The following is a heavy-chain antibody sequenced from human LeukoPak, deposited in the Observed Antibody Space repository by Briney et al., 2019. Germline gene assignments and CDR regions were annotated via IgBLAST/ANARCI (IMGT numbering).Heavy chain of an antibody. D-gene: IGHD3-10*01. J-gene: IGHJ4*02. CDR1: GGSISSSSYY. CDR3: ARRLYYGSGSYLYYFDY. CDR2: IYYSGST. V-gene: IGHV4-39*01. Sequence: SETLTLTCTVSGGSISSSSYYWGWIRQPPGKGLEWIGSIYYSGSTYYNPSLKSRVTISVDTSKNQFSLKLSSVTAADTAVYYCARRLYYGSGSYLYYFDYWGQGTLVTVSS.